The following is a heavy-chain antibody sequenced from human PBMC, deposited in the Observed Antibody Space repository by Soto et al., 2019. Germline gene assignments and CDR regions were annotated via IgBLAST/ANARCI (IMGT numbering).Heavy chain of an antibody. D-gene: IGHD6-19*01. J-gene: IGHJ4*02. CDR3: VRSYSSGFDS. CDR2: TGTTGDT. CDR1: GFTFSSYD. Sequence: PGGSLRLSCAASGFTFSSYDMHWVRQASGKGLEWVSATGTTGDTYYSDAVKGRFTVSRDDANKILHLQLTSLSAGDTAMYYCVRSYSSGFDSWGQGTLVTVSS. V-gene: IGHV3-13*01.